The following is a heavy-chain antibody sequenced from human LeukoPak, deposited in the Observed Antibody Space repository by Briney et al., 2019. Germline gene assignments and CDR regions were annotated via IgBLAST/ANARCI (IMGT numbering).Heavy chain of an antibody. CDR2: IYHSGST. CDR1: GYSISSGYY. J-gene: IGHJ4*02. CDR3: ARVWSDAYYFDY. V-gene: IGHV4-38-2*01. D-gene: IGHD3-16*01. Sequence: PSETLSLTCAVSGYSISSGYYWGWIRQPPGKGLEWIGSIYHSGSTYYNPSLKSRVTISVDTSKNQFSLKLSSVTAADTAVYYCARVWSDAYYFDYWGQGTLVTVSS.